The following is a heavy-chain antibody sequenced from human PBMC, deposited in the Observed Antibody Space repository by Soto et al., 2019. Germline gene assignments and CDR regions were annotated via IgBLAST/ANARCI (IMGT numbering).Heavy chain of an antibody. D-gene: IGHD3-22*01. Sequence: SGGSLRLSCAASGFTFSGSAMHWVRQASGKGLEWVGRIRSKANSYATAYAASVKGRFTISRDDSKNTAYLQMNSLKTEDTAVYYCTRSYSSGYYPFDYWGQGTLVTVSS. J-gene: IGHJ4*02. V-gene: IGHV3-73*01. CDR3: TRSYSSGYYPFDY. CDR1: GFTFSGSA. CDR2: IRSKANSYAT.